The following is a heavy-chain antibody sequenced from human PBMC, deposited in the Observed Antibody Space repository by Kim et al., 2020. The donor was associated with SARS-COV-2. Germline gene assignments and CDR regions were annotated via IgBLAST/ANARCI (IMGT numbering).Heavy chain of an antibody. CDR1: GFTFSSYS. Sequence: GGSLRLSCAASGFTFSSYSMNWVRQAPGKGLEWVSYISSSSSTIYYADSVKGRFTISRDNAKNSLYLQMNSLRDEDTAVYYCARGSSYYDSSTHLGDAFDIWGQGTMVTVSS. D-gene: IGHD3-22*01. J-gene: IGHJ3*02. V-gene: IGHV3-48*02. CDR3: ARGSSYYDSSTHLGDAFDI. CDR2: ISSSSSTI.